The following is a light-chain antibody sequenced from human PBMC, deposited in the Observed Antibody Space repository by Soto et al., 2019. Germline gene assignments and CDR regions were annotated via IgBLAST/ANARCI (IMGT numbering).Light chain of an antibody. V-gene: IGKV3-15*01. CDR1: QSVRSN. CDR3: QQYKNWPPIT. Sequence: EIIMTQSPATLSVSPGERATLSCRASQSVRSNLAWYQQKLGQAPRLLIYGASTRATGIPARFSGSGSGTEFTLTISSLQSEDFALYYCQQYKNWPPITFGQGTRLEI. J-gene: IGKJ5*01. CDR2: GAS.